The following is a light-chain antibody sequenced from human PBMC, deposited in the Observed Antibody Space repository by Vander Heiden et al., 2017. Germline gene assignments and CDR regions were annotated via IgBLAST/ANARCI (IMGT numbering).Light chain of an antibody. CDR3: ATWDDGLSAWV. J-gene: IGLJ3*02. CDR2: ANN. Sequence: QSVLIQPPSASGTPGQRVTIACSGRNSTIGSTTVSWYLQLPGSAPNLLVYANNQRPSGVPDRFSVSKSGTSASLAISGLQSDDEADYYCATWDDGLSAWVFGGGTKVTVL. CDR1: NSTIGSTT. V-gene: IGLV1-44*01.